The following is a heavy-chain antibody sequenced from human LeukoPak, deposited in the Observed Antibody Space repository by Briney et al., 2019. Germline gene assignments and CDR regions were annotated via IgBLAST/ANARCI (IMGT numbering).Heavy chain of an antibody. V-gene: IGHV4-39*07. CDR3: GYSYSSSRFFDY. CDR1: GGSISSSSYY. Sequence: PSETLSLTCTVSGGSISSSSYYWGWIRQPPGKGLEWIGSIYYSGSTYYNPSLKSRVTISVDTSKNQFSLKLSSVTAADTAVYYCGYSYSSSRFFDYWGQGTLVTVSS. D-gene: IGHD6-13*01. J-gene: IGHJ4*02. CDR2: IYYSGST.